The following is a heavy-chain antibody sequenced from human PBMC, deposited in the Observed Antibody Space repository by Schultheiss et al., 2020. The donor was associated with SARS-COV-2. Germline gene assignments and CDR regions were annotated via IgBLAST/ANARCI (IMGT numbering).Heavy chain of an antibody. D-gene: IGHD2-15*01. CDR3: ARGAGYYFDY. V-gene: IGHV3-21*01. J-gene: IGHJ4*02. CDR1: GFTFSSYA. CDR2: ISGSGGST. Sequence: GGSLRLSCAASGFTFSSYAMHWVRQAPGKGLEWVSAISGSGGSTYYADSVKGRFTISRDNAKNSLYLQMNSLRAEDTAVYYCARGAGYYFDYWGQGTLVTVSS.